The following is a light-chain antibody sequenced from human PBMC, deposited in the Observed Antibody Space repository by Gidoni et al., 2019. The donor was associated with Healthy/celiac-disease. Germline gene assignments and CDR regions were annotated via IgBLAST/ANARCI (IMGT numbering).Light chain of an antibody. J-gene: IGKJ1*01. CDR3: QQYNNWLWT. Sequence: EIVMTQSPATLSVSPGERATLSCRASQSVSSNLAWYQQKPGQAPRLLIYGASTRATGIPARFSGDGSGTEFTLTISSLQSEDFAVYCCQQYNNWLWTFGQGTKVEIK. V-gene: IGKV3-15*01. CDR1: QSVSSN. CDR2: GAS.